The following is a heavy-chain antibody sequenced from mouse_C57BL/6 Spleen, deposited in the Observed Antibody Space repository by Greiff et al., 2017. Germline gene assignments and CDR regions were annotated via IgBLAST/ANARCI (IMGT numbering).Heavy chain of an antibody. CDR3: AREGGSSMDY. D-gene: IGHD1-1*01. CDR2: ISDGGSYT. V-gene: IGHV5-4*01. CDR1: GFTFSSYA. Sequence: EVHLVESGGGLVKPGGSLKLSCAASGFTFSSYAMSWVRQTPEKRLEWVATISDGGSYTYYPDNVKGRCTISRDNAKNNMYLQMSHLKYEDTAMYYCAREGGSSMDYWGQGTTLTVSS. J-gene: IGHJ2*01.